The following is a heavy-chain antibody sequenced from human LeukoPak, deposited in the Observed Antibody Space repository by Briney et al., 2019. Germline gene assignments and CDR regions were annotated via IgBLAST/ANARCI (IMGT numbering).Heavy chain of an antibody. D-gene: IGHD3-10*01. CDR1: GYTFTSYY. V-gene: IGHV1-46*01. Sequence: ASVKVSCKASGYTFTSYYMHWVRQAPGQGREGMGIINASGGSTSYAQKFQGRVTMTRDTSTSTVYMELSSLRSEDTAVYYCARGGTVYGSGSYYSHDYWGQGTLVTVSS. CDR3: ARGGTVYGSGSYYSHDY. CDR2: INASGGST. J-gene: IGHJ4*02.